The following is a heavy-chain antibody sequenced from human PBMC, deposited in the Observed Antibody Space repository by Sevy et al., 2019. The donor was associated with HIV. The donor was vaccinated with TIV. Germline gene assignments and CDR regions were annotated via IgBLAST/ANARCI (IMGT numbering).Heavy chain of an antibody. CDR3: AKGRDYDCYGMDA. V-gene: IGHV3-30*18. J-gene: IGHJ6*02. D-gene: IGHD3-3*01. Sequence: GGSLRLSCAASGFTFSSYGMHWVRQAPGKGLEWVAVISYDGSNKYYADSVKGRFTISRDNSKNTLYLQMNSLRAEDTAVYYCAKGRDYDCYGMDAWGQGTTVTVSS. CDR1: GFTFSSYG. CDR2: ISYDGSNK.